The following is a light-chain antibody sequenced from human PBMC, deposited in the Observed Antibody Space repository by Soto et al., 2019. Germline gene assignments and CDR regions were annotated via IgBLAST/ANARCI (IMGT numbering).Light chain of an antibody. J-gene: IGLJ2*01. CDR2: DVS. Sequence: QSALTQPRSVSGSPGQSVTISCTGTSSYVGGYNYVSWYQQHPGKAPKLMIYDVSKRPSGVPDRFSGSKSGNTASLTISGLQAEDEADYYCCSYAGSYSHVVFGGGTKVTVL. CDR1: SSYVGGYNY. V-gene: IGLV2-11*01. CDR3: CSYAGSYSHVV.